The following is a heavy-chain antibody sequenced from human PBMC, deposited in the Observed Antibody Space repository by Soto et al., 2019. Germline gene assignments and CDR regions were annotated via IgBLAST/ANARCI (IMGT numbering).Heavy chain of an antibody. V-gene: IGHV1-2*04. Sequence: ASVKVSCKASGYTFTGYYMHWVRQAPGQGLEWMGWINPNSGGTDYAQKFQGWVTMTRDTSISTAYMELSRLRSDDTAVYYCARAHYGDYGFYYYGMDVWGQGTPVTVSS. CDR3: ARAHYGDYGFYYYGMDV. D-gene: IGHD4-17*01. J-gene: IGHJ6*02. CDR1: GYTFTGYY. CDR2: INPNSGGT.